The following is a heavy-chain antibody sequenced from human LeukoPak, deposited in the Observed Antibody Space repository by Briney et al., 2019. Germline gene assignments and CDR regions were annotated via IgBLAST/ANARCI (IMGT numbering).Heavy chain of an antibody. Sequence: ASVKVSCKASGYTFTSYGISWVRQVPGQGLEWMGWISAYNGNTNYAQKLQGRVTMTTDTSTSTAYMELRSLRSDDTAVYYCARDLKVLGSIAVADNYFDYWGQGTLVTVSS. J-gene: IGHJ4*02. CDR1: GYTFTSYG. V-gene: IGHV1-18*01. CDR2: ISAYNGNT. D-gene: IGHD6-19*01. CDR3: ARDLKVLGSIAVADNYFDY.